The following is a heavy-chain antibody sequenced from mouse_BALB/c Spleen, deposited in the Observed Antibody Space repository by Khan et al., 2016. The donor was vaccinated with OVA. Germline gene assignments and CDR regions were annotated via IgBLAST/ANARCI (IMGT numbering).Heavy chain of an antibody. CDR1: GISITTGNYR. J-gene: IGHJ2*01. CDR3: ARDRGGFDSYYFDY. Sequence: EVQLVESGRGLVKPSQTVSLTCTVTGISITTGNYRWSWIRQFPGNKLEWIGYIFYSGTITYNPSLTSRTTITRDTSKNQFFLEMNSLTAEDTSTYYCARDRGGFDSYYFDYWGQGTTLTVSS. D-gene: IGHD2-2*01. CDR2: IFYSGTI. V-gene: IGHV3-5*02.